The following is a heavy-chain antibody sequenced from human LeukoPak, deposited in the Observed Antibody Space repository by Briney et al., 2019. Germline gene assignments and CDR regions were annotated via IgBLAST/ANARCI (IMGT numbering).Heavy chain of an antibody. CDR3: AKKYSSNLGYFDY. CDR2: LSISGSDT. D-gene: IGHD6-13*01. J-gene: IGHJ4*02. Sequence: GGSLRLSCAASGFTFSSYAMSWVRQAPGKGLEWVSSLSISGSDTYYADSVLGRFTISRDNSKNILYLQMNSLRAEDTATYYCAKKYSSNLGYFDYWGQGTLVSVSS. V-gene: IGHV3-23*01. CDR1: GFTFSSYA.